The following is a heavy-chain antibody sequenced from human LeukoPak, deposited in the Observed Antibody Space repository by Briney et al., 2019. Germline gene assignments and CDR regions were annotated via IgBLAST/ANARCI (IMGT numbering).Heavy chain of an antibody. J-gene: IGHJ3*02. D-gene: IGHD2/OR15-2a*01. CDR3: ARHGKGVTYFYTFDI. CDR2: IYYSGST. CDR1: GGSISSSSYY. Sequence: SETLSLTCTVSGGSISSSSYYWGWIRQPPGKGLEWIGSIYYSGSTYYNPSLKSRVTISVDTSKNQFSLKLSSVTAADTAVYYCARHGKGVTYFYTFDIWGQGTVVAVSS. V-gene: IGHV4-39*01.